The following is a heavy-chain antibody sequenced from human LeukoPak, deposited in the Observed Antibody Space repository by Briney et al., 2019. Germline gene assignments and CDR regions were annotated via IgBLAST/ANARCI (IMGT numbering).Heavy chain of an antibody. J-gene: IGHJ6*02. CDR2: T. Sequence: TNYAQKFQGRVTMTRDTSISTAYMELSRLRSDDTAVYYCARDLGTYDILTGYYMGDGMDVWGQGTTVTVSS. V-gene: IGHV1-2*02. CDR3: ARDLGTYDILTGYYMGDGMDV. D-gene: IGHD3-9*01.